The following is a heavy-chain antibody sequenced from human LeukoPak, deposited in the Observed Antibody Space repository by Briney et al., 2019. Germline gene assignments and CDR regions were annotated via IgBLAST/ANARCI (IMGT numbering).Heavy chain of an antibody. CDR2: IYYSGST. Sequence: SETLSLTCTVSGGSISSSSYYWGWIRQPPGKGLEWIGSIYYSGSTYYNPSLKSRVTISVDTSKNQFSLKLSSVTAADTAVYYCAREITIFGVVIGYFDYWGQGTLVTVSS. CDR3: AREITIFGVVIGYFDY. V-gene: IGHV4-39*07. CDR1: GGSISSSSYY. D-gene: IGHD3-3*01. J-gene: IGHJ4*02.